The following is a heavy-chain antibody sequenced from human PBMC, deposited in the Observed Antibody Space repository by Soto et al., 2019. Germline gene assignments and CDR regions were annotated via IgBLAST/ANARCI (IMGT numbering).Heavy chain of an antibody. D-gene: IGHD3-3*01. CDR1: GGTFSRYT. J-gene: IGHJ4*02. CDR3: AREFWSGPFDY. Sequence: QVQLVQSGAEVKKPGSSVKVSCKASGGTFSRYTISWVRQAPGQGLEWMGRIIPILGIANYAQKFQGRVTITADKSTSTAYMELSSLRSEDTAVYYCAREFWSGPFDYWGQGTLVTVSS. V-gene: IGHV1-69*08. CDR2: IIPILGIA.